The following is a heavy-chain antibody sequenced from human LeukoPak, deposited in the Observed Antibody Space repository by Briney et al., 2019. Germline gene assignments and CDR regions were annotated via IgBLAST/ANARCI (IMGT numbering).Heavy chain of an antibody. D-gene: IGHD3-10*01. CDR1: GYTFSTYY. Sequence: APVKVSCKTSGYTFSTYYMHWVRQAPGQGLEWLGMIHPTDGSTSYTQKIQGRVSMTRDTATGTVYLELSSLRSEDTAVYWCARANGGGLDYWGQGTLITVSS. V-gene: IGHV1-46*01. CDR3: ARANGGGLDY. CDR2: IHPTDGST. J-gene: IGHJ4*02.